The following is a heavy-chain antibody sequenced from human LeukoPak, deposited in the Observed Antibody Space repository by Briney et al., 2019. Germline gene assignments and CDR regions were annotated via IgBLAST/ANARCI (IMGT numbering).Heavy chain of an antibody. Sequence: SETLSLTCTVSGGSNSSYYWSWIRQPPGKGLEWIGYIYYSGSTNYNPSLKSRVTISVDTSKNQFSLKLTSVTAADTAVYYCASAYYDSSAPVYWGQGTLVTVSS. V-gene: IGHV4-59*01. D-gene: IGHD3-22*01. CDR3: ASAYYDSSAPVY. J-gene: IGHJ4*02. CDR1: GGSNSSYY. CDR2: IYYSGST.